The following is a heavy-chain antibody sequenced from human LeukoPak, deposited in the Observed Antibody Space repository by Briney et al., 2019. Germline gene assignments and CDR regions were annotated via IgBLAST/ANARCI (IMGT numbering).Heavy chain of an antibody. J-gene: IGHJ3*02. V-gene: IGHV3-7*01. CDR1: GFTFSSYW. CDR3: ARDNPDYDYIWGSYRGGDAFDI. Sequence: GGSLRLSCAASGFTFSSYWMSWVRLAPGKGLEWVANIKQDGSEKYYVDSVKGRFTISRDNAKNSLYLQMNSLRAEDTAVYYCARDNPDYDYIWGSYRGGDAFDIWGQGTMVTVSS. CDR2: IKQDGSEK. D-gene: IGHD3-16*02.